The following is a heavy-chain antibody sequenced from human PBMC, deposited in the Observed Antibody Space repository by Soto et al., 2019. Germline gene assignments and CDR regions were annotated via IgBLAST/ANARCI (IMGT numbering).Heavy chain of an antibody. CDR3: ARHKDQIAVAGWAFDY. CDR1: GGSISSSSYY. CDR2: TYYSGST. D-gene: IGHD6-19*01. V-gene: IGHV4-39*01. Sequence: QLQLQESGPGLVKPSETLSLTCTVSGGSISSSSYYWGWIRQPPGKGLEWIGSTYYSGSTYYNPSLKGRVTLSVDTSKNQFSLKLSSVTAADTAVYYCARHKDQIAVAGWAFDYWGQGTLVTVSS. J-gene: IGHJ4*02.